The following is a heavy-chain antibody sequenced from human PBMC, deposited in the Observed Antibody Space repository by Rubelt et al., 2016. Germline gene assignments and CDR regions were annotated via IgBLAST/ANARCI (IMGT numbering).Heavy chain of an antibody. D-gene: IGHD3-3*01. CDR3: VRQDTIWRGDY. CDR2: INHSGST. CDR1: GGSFSGYY. J-gene: IGHJ4*02. V-gene: IGHV4-34*01. Sequence: QVQLQQWGAGLLKPSETLSLTCAVYGGSFSGYYWSWIRQPPGKGLEWIGEINHSGSTNYNPSLKSRVTISVDTSKNQFSLKLRSVTAADTALYYCVRQDTIWRGDYWGQGTLVAVSS.